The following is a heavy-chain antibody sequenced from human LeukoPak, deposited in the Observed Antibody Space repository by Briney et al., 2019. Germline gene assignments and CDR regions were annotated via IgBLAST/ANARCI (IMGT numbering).Heavy chain of an antibody. Sequence: GGSLRLSCAASGFTFSSYWMTWVRQAPGKGLEWVANINEDGSQKYYVDSVKGRFTISRDNSKNTLYLQMNSLRAEDTAVYYCARTVDTAMAKRKYYYYYMDVWGKGTTVTVSS. CDR1: GFTFSSYW. D-gene: IGHD5-18*01. CDR2: INEDGSQK. V-gene: IGHV3-7*01. CDR3: ARTVDTAMAKRKYYYYYMDV. J-gene: IGHJ6*03.